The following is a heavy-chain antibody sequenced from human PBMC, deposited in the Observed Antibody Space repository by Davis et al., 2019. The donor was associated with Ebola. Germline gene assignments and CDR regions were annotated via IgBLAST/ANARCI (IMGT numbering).Heavy chain of an antibody. CDR1: GFTLTKYA. V-gene: IGHV7-4-1*02. CDR3: ARDLGNGVSGFDP. CDR2: INTNTGNP. Sequence: ASVKVSCKASGFTLTKYAIHWVRQAPGQGLEWMGWINTNTGNPTYAQGFTGRFVFSLDTSVSTAYLQISSLKAEDTAVYYCARDLGNGVSGFDPWGQGTLVTVSS. J-gene: IGHJ5*02. D-gene: IGHD2-8*01.